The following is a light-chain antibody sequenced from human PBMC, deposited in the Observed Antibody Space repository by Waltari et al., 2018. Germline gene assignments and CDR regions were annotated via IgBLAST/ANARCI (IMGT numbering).Light chain of an antibody. CDR3: QQFGNSSPNIYS. CDR1: QSVTSTY. J-gene: IGKJ2*03. CDR2: GGA. V-gene: IGKV3-20*01. Sequence: IVLTQSPDTLSLSPGERATFTCRASQSVTSTYLAWYQQKPGQPPRLLIYGGASRATGIPDRFTGSGSGTDFTLTITRLEPDDFAVYYCHCQQFGNSSPNIYSFGQGTRLEIK.